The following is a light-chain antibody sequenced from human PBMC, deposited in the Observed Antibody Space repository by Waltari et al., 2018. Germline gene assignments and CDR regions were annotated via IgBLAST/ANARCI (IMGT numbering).Light chain of an antibody. Sequence: EIVLTPSPATLSVSPGERATVSCRASHNVIIFLARYQHKPGQAPRLIIYDVDNRATGIPPRFSGSGSGTDFTLTISRFESEDSAVYSCQQRSIWPPITFGQGTRLEIK. CDR1: HNVIIF. V-gene: IGKV3-11*01. J-gene: IGKJ5*01. CDR2: DVD. CDR3: QQRSIWPPIT.